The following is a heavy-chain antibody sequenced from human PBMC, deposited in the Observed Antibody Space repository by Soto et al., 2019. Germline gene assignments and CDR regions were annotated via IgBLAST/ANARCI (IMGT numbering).Heavy chain of an antibody. V-gene: IGHV3-64*01. CDR3: ARDRRESSGWSIDAFDI. D-gene: IGHD6-19*01. CDR2: ISSNGGST. J-gene: IGHJ3*02. CDR1: GFTFSSYA. Sequence: GGSLRLSCAASGFTFSSYAMHWVRQAPGKGLEYVSAISSNGGSTYYANSVKGRFTISRDNSKNTLYLQMGSLRAEDMAVYYCARDRRESSGWSIDAFDIWGQGTMVTVSS.